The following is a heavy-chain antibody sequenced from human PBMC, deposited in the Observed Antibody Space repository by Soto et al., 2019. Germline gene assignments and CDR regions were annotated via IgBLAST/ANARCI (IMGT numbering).Heavy chain of an antibody. D-gene: IGHD2-15*01. V-gene: IGHV3-33*01. Sequence: GGSLRLSCAASGFTYSSYGMHWVRQAPGKGLEWVAVIWYDGSNKYYADSVKGRFTISRDNSKNTLYLQMNSLRAEDTAVYYCARDQGPGIPPLVVDYWGQGTLVTVSS. CDR1: GFTYSSYG. CDR3: ARDQGPGIPPLVVDY. J-gene: IGHJ4*02. CDR2: IWYDGSNK.